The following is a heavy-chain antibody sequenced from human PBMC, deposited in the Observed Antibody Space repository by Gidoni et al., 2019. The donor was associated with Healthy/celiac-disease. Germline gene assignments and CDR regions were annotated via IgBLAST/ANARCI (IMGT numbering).Heavy chain of an antibody. J-gene: IGHJ3*02. CDR2: IKSKTDGGTT. D-gene: IGHD1-26*01. CDR3: TTGEWELHAFDI. V-gene: IGHV3-15*07. CDR1: GFTFSNAW. Sequence: EVQLVESGGGLVKPGGSLRLSCAASGFTFSNAWMNWVRQAPGKGLGWVGRIKSKTDGGTTDYAAPVKGRFTISRDDSKNTLHLQMNSLKTEDTAVYYCTTGEWELHAFDIWGQGTMVTVSS.